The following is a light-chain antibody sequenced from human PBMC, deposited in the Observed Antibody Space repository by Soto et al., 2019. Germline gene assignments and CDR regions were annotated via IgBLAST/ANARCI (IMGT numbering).Light chain of an antibody. CDR2: EVT. V-gene: IGLV2-8*01. CDR1: SSDIGGYKH. Sequence: QSALTQPASVSGSPGQSITISCTGTSSDIGGYKHVSWYQQHPGKAPKLMIYEVTRRPSGVPDRIFGSKSDTTASLTVSGLQADDEGHYYCSSFAGTNSFVFGTGTKVTVL. J-gene: IGLJ1*01. CDR3: SSFAGTNSFV.